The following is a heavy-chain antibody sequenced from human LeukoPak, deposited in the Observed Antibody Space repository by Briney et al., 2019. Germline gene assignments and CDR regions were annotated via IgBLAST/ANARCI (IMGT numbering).Heavy chain of an antibody. J-gene: IGHJ4*02. CDR1: GYTFTGYY. CDR2: INPNSGGT. CDR3: ARVVVGSGSYYNDN. Sequence: ASVKVSCKASGYTFTGYYMHWVRQAPGQGLEWMGWINPNSGGTNYAQKFQGRVTMTRDTSISTAYMELSRLRSDDTAVYYCARVVVGSGSYYNDNWGQGTLVTASS. V-gene: IGHV1-2*02. D-gene: IGHD3-10*01.